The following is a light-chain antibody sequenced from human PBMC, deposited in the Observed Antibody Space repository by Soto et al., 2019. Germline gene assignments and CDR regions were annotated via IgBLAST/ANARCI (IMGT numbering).Light chain of an antibody. CDR1: QSISSW. CDR3: QHYNSYSEA. V-gene: IGKV1-5*01. Sequence: DIQMTQSPSTVSAYVGDSVTITCRASQSISSWLAWYQQKPGKAPKLLIYDASSLESGVPSRFSGSGSGTEFTLTISSLQPDDFATYYCQHYNSYSEACGQGTKVDIK. CDR2: DAS. J-gene: IGKJ1*01.